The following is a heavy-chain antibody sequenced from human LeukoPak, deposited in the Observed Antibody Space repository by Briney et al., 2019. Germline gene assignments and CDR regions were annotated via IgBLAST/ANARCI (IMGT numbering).Heavy chain of an antibody. CDR1: GYTFTAYY. Sequence: RASVKVSCKASGYTFTAYYMHWVRQAPGQGLEGRGIINPSGGSTSYAQKFQGRVTMTRDMSTGTVYMELSSLRSEDTAVYYCARDYKVATIRGPAEYWGQGTLVTVSS. D-gene: IGHD5-12*01. CDR2: INPSGGST. V-gene: IGHV1-46*01. J-gene: IGHJ4*02. CDR3: ARDYKVATIRGPAEY.